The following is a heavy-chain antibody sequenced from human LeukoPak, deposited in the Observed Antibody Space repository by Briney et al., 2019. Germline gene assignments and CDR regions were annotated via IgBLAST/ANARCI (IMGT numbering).Heavy chain of an antibody. CDR2: LYHSGNT. J-gene: IGHJ4*02. V-gene: IGHV4-59*08. CDR3: ARHRSSRDGYNIDY. D-gene: IGHD5-24*01. CDR1: GGSISSYY. Sequence: SETLSLTCTVSGGSISSYYWSWIRQPPGKGLEWIGYLYHSGNTNYNPSLKSRVTISIDTSKNQFSLKLTSVTAADTAVYYCARHRSSRDGYNIDYWGQGTLVTVSS.